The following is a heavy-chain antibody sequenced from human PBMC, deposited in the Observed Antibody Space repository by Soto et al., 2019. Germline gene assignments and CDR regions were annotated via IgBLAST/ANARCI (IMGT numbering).Heavy chain of an antibody. Sequence: QVQLVESGGGVVQPGRSLRLSCAASGFTFSSYGMHWVRQAPGKGLEWVAVISYDGSNKYYADSVKGRFTISRDNSKNPLYLQMNSLRAEDTAVYYCAKARAYSYASSALGDYWGQGTLVTVSS. V-gene: IGHV3-30*18. CDR2: ISYDGSNK. CDR3: AKARAYSYASSALGDY. J-gene: IGHJ4*02. D-gene: IGHD3-22*01. CDR1: GFTFSSYG.